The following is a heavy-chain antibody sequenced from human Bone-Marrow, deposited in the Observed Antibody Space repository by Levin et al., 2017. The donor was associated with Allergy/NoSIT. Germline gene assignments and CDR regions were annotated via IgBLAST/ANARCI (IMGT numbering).Heavy chain of an antibody. CDR3: TKGTSGGWSGYDRPKSFDY. V-gene: IGHV3-23*01. J-gene: IGHJ4*02. D-gene: IGHD5-12*01. Sequence: QPGGSLRLSCVSSGFTFNNYVMTWVRQAPGKGLEWVSAITGTGLSTHYADSVKGRFTISRDNANNTLFLQMNSLRAEDTAIYYCTKGTSGGWSGYDRPKSFDYWGQGTLVTVSS. CDR2: ITGTGLST. CDR1: GFTFNNYV.